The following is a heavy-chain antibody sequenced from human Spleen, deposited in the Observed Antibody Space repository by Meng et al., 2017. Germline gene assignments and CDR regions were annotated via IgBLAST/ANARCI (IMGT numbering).Heavy chain of an antibody. J-gene: IGHJ4*02. CDR2: INHSGST. CDR1: GGSFSGYY. V-gene: IGHV4-34*01. CDR3: ARGPALDY. Sequence: QVQLQQWGAGLLKPSETLSLTCAVYGGSFSGYYWSWIRQPPGKGLEWIGEINHSGSTNYNPSLKSRVTISVDTSKKHFSLILNSVTAADAAVYYCARGPALDYWGQGTLVTVSS.